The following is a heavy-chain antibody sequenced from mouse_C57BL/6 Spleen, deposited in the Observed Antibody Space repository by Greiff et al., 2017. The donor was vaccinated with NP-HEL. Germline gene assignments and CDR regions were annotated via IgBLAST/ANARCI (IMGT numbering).Heavy chain of an antibody. Sequence: EVQLQQSGPELVKPGASVKMSCKASGYTFTDYNMHWVKQSHGKSLEWIGYINPNNGGTSYNQKFKGKATLTVNKYSSTAYMEFRSLTSEDSAVYYCAPDSSGYVFAYWGQGTLVTVSA. CDR3: APDSSGYVFAY. CDR2: INPNNGGT. V-gene: IGHV1-22*01. CDR1: GYTFTDYN. D-gene: IGHD3-2*02. J-gene: IGHJ3*01.